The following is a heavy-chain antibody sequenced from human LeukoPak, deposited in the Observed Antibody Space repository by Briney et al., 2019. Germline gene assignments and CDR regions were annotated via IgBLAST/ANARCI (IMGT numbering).Heavy chain of an antibody. Sequence: GGSLRLSCAASGFTFSSYWMSWVGQAPGKGVEGVANIKQDGREKYYVDSVKGRFTISRDNAKNSLYLQMNSLRAEDTAVYYCATSTVTTWTYDYWGQGTLVTVSS. CDR1: GFTFSSYW. CDR2: IKQDGREK. J-gene: IGHJ4*02. D-gene: IGHD4-17*01. V-gene: IGHV3-7*01. CDR3: ATSTVTTWTYDY.